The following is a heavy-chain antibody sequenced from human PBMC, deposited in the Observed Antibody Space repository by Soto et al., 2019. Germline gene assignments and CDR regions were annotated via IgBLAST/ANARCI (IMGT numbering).Heavy chain of an antibody. V-gene: IGHV4-59*01. CDR3: ARDPGGVTHFDY. CDR1: DSISTYY. D-gene: IGHD3-16*01. Sequence: QVQLQESGPGLVKPSETLSLTCTVDSISTYYWNWIRQPPGKGLEWIGYIYYLGRTNYNSSLKSRITMSIDTAKNQFSLKLSSVTAADTAIYYCARDPGGVTHFDYWGQGAPVTVSS. J-gene: IGHJ4*02. CDR2: IYYLGRT.